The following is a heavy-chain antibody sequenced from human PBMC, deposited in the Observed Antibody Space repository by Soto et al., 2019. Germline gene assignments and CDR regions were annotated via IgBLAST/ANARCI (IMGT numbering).Heavy chain of an antibody. V-gene: IGHV1-69*13. Sequence: AAVKVSCKASGGTFSSYAISWVRQAPGQGLEWMGGIIPIFGTANYAQKFQGRVTITADESTSTAYMELSSLRSEDTAVYYCARGIPGEKQMVPGPAVDYYYGMDVWGQGTTVTVSS. CDR3: ARGIPGEKQMVPGPAVDYYYGMDV. CDR1: GGTFSSYA. CDR2: IIPIFGTA. D-gene: IGHD6-13*01. J-gene: IGHJ6*02.